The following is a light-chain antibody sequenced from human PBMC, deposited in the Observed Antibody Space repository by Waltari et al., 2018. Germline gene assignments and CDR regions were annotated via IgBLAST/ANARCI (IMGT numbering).Light chain of an antibody. CDR3: SSYTSSSTWV. CDR1: SSDVGGYNY. CDR2: EVS. V-gene: IGLV2-14*01. Sequence: CTGTSSDVGGYNYVSWYQQHPGKAPELMIYEVSNRPSGVSNRFSGSKSGNTASLTISGLQAEDEADYYCSSYTSSSTWVFGGGTKLTVL. J-gene: IGLJ3*02.